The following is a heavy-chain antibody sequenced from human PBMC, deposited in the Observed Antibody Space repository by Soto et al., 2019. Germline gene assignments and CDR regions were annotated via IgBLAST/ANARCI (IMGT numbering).Heavy chain of an antibody. CDR3: AREGITMMGIDY. Sequence: GGSLRLSCAASGFTFSSYAMHWVRQAPGKGLEWVAVISYDGSNKYYADSVKGRFTISRDNSKNTLYLQMNSLRAEDTAVYHCAREGITMMGIDYWGQGTLVTVSS. CDR1: GFTFSSYA. V-gene: IGHV3-30-3*01. J-gene: IGHJ4*02. D-gene: IGHD3-22*01. CDR2: ISYDGSNK.